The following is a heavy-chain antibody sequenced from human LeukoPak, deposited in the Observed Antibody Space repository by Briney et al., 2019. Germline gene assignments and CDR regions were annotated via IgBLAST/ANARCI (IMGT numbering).Heavy chain of an antibody. J-gene: IGHJ4*02. CDR2: IKSKIDGGTT. Sequence: GGSLRLSCAVSGFTFSNAWMSWVRHAPGKGLEWVGRIKSKIDGGTTDYAAPVKGRFTISRDDSKNTLYLQMNSLKTEDTAVYYCTTGGGYNYGGDYFDYWGQGTPVTVSS. CDR3: TTGGGYNYGGDYFDY. D-gene: IGHD5-24*01. CDR1: GFTFSNAW. V-gene: IGHV3-15*01.